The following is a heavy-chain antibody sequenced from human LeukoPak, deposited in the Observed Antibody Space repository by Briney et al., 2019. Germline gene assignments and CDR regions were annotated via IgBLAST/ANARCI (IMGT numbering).Heavy chain of an antibody. D-gene: IGHD4-17*01. CDR1: GFTVRSNY. Sequence: GGSLRLSCAASGFTVRSNYMSWVRQAPGKGLEWVSGISGNGGSTYYADSVKGRFTISRDNSKNTLYVQMNSLRAEDTAIYYCALVTTDRPFDYWGQGTLVTVSS. CDR3: ALVTTDRPFDY. CDR2: ISGNGGST. V-gene: IGHV3-23*01. J-gene: IGHJ4*02.